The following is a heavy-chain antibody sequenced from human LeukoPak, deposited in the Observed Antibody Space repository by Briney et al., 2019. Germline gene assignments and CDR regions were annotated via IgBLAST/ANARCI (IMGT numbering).Heavy chain of an antibody. D-gene: IGHD6-6*01. J-gene: IGHJ4*02. CDR2: ISWDGGSI. V-gene: IGHV3-43*01. CDR3: AKGLVARPPGLFDY. CDR1: GFTFDDYT. Sequence: GESLRLSCAASGFTFDDYTMHWVRQAPGKGLEWVSVISWDGGSIHYADSVKGRFTISRDNSKNSLYLQMNSLRTEDTALYYCAKGLVARPPGLFDYWGQGTLVTVSS.